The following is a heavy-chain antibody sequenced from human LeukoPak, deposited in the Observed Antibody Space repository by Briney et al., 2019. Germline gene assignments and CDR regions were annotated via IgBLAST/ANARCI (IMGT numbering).Heavy chain of an antibody. V-gene: IGHV4-59*01. CDR1: GGSISSYY. J-gene: IGHJ6*02. Sequence: SETLSLTCTVSGGSISSYYWSWIRQPPGKGLEWIGYIYYSGSTNYNPSLKSRVTISVDTSKNQFSLKLSSVTAADTAVYYCARGIPSFKYYGMDVWRQGTTVTVSS. CDR2: IYYSGST. CDR3: ARGIPSFKYYGMDV.